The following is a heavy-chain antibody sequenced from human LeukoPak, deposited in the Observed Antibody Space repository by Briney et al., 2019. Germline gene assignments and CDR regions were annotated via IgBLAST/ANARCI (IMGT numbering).Heavy chain of an antibody. CDR1: GGTFSSSA. V-gene: IGHV1-69*06. J-gene: IGHJ6*02. Sequence: ASVKVSCKASGGTFSSSAISWVRQAPGQGLEWMGGIIPIFGTANYAQKFQGRVTITADKSTSTAYMELSSLRSEDTAVYYCARGSLLWFGELLRYYGMDVWGQGTTVTVSS. CDR2: IIPIFGTA. CDR3: ARGSLLWFGELLRYYGMDV. D-gene: IGHD3-10*01.